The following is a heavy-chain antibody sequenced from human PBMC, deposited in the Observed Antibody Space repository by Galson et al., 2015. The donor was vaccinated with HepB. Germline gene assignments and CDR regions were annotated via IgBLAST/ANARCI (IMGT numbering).Heavy chain of an antibody. D-gene: IGHD2-21*02. J-gene: IGHJ4*02. CDR2: ISSSSSYI. Sequence: SLRLSCAASGFTFSSYSMNWVRQAPGKGLEWVSSISSSSSYIYYADSVKGRFTISRDNAKNSLYLQMNSLRAEDTAVYYCAREAYCGGDCALDYWGQGTLVTVSS. CDR1: GFTFSSYS. CDR3: AREAYCGGDCALDY. V-gene: IGHV3-21*01.